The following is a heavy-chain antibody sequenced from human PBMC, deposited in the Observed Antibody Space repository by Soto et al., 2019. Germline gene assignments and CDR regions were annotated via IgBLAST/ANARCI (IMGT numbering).Heavy chain of an antibody. V-gene: IGHV1-8*01. D-gene: IGHD3-10*01. J-gene: IGHJ6*02. Sequence: GASVKVSCKASGYTFTSYDINWVRQATGQGLEWMGWMNPNSGNTGYAQKFQGRVTMTRNTSISTAYMEMGSLRSEDTAVYYCARWGSITMVRGLKYYYGMDVWGQGTTVTVSS. CDR3: ARWGSITMVRGLKYYYGMDV. CDR1: GYTFTSYD. CDR2: MNPNSGNT.